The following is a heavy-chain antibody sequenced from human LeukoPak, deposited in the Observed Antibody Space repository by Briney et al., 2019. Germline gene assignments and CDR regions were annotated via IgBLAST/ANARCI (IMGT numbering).Heavy chain of an antibody. D-gene: IGHD3-10*01. CDR2: MFHSGRP. Sequence: MSSEALSLTCTVSGGSISTYYWSWIRQPPGKGLEWIGFMFHSGRPNYNPSLRRRVTISVDTSKNQFSLKLSSVTATDTGVYYCARNSLGDDYATGWFYYYMDVWGKGTTVTVSS. CDR1: GGSISTYY. J-gene: IGHJ6*03. CDR3: ARNSLGDDYATGWFYYYMDV. V-gene: IGHV4-59*01.